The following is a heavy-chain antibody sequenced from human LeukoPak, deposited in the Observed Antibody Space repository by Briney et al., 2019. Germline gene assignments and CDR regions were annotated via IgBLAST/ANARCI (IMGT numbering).Heavy chain of an antibody. CDR1: GYTFTGYY. D-gene: IGHD6-13*01. V-gene: IGHV1-2*02. Sequence: ASVKVSCKASGYTFTGYYMHWVRQAPGQGLEWMGWINPNSGGTNYAQKFQGRVTMTRDASISTAYMELSRLRSDDTAVYYCAREAAAGRYSDTWGQGTLVTVSS. J-gene: IGHJ5*02. CDR2: INPNSGGT. CDR3: AREAAAGRYSDT.